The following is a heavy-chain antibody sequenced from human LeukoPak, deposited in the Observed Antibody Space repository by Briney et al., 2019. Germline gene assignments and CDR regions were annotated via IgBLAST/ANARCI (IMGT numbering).Heavy chain of an antibody. J-gene: IGHJ6*03. CDR3: ARLSRSILYSYYYFLDV. D-gene: IGHD2-2*02. V-gene: IGHV4-34*01. CDR1: GGSFSGYY. CDR2: INHSGST. Sequence: SETLSLTCAVYGGSFSGYYWSWIRQPPGKGLEWIGEINHSGSTNYNPSLKSRVTISVDTSKNQFSLKLSSVTAADTAVYYCARLSRSILYSYYYFLDVWGKGATVTVSS.